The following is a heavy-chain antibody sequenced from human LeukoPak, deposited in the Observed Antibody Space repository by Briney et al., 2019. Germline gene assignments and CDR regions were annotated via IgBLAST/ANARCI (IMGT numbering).Heavy chain of an antibody. V-gene: IGHV1-3*01. J-gene: IGHJ3*02. CDR1: GYTFTSYA. CDR2: INAGNGDT. CDR3: ARVDETNAFDI. D-gene: IGHD5-24*01. Sequence: GASVKVSCKASGYTFTSYALHWVRQAPGQRLEWMGWINAGNGDTKYSQKFQGRVTITRDTSASTAYMELSSLRSEDTAVYYCARVDETNAFDIWGQGTMVTASS.